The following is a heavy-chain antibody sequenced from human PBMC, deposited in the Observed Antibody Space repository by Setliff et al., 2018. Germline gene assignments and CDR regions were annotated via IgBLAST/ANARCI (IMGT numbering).Heavy chain of an antibody. CDR1: GYILNSYG. J-gene: IGHJ3*01. V-gene: IGHV1-18*01. D-gene: IGHD2-15*01. CDR2: ISSYNNDVT. CDR3: AISSLSICSGGTCPNAFDV. Sequence: ASVKVSCKASGYILNSYGVSWVRQAPGQGLEGMGWISSYNNDVTNYLQRFQGRVTMTTDTSTSAAYMELRSLRSDDTAVYYCAISSLSICSGGTCPNAFDVWGQGTMVTVSS.